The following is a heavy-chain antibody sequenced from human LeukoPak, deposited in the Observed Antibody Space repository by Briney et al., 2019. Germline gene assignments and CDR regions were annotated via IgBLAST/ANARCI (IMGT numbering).Heavy chain of an antibody. CDR3: ASGVVVTAWNWFDP. CDR1: GFTFSSYA. Sequence: LPGGSLRLSCAASGFTFSSYAMSWVRQAPGKGLEWVSAISGSGGSTYYADSVKGRFTISRDNSKNTLYLQMNSLRAEDTAVYYCASGVVVTAWNWFDPWGQGTLVTVSS. V-gene: IGHV3-23*01. J-gene: IGHJ5*02. D-gene: IGHD2-21*02. CDR2: ISGSGGST.